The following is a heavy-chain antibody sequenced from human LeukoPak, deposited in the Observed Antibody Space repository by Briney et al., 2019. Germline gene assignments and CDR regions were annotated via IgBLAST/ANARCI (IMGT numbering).Heavy chain of an antibody. CDR1: GYTFSCYY. D-gene: IGHD3-22*01. J-gene: IGHJ4*02. V-gene: IGHV1-2*02. CDR2: INPNSGGT. Sequence: ASVKVSCKATGYTFSCYYMHWVRQAQGQGLEWKGWINPNSGGTNYAQKFQGRDTLNRDTAHSTDYMEVSRQRAEDTAVYYCARDRNYYDHNGNFDYWGQGTLVTVSS. CDR3: ARDRNYYDHNGNFDY.